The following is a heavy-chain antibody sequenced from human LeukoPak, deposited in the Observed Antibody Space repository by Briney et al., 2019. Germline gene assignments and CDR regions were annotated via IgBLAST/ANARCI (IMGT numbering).Heavy chain of an antibody. CDR3: ARGPRYGDDY. V-gene: IGHV4-34*01. CDR2: INHSGST. Sequence: PSETLSLTCAVYGGSFSGYYWSWIRQPPGKGLEWIGEINHSGSTNYNPSLKSRVTISVDTSKNQFSLKLSSVTAADTAVYYCARGPRYGDDYWGRGTLVTVSS. D-gene: IGHD4-17*01. J-gene: IGHJ4*02. CDR1: GGSFSGYY.